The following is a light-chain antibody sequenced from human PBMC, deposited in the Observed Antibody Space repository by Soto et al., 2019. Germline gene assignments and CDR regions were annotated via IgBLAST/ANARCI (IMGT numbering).Light chain of an antibody. CDR3: QQYYSYPYT. J-gene: IGKJ2*01. V-gene: IGKV1-8*01. Sequence: AIRMTQSPSSLSAPTGDRVTITCRASQGISSYLAWYQQKPGKAPKLLIYAASTLQSGVPSRFSGSGSGTDFPLSISCLQSEDFATYYCQQYYSYPYTFGQGTKLEIK. CDR2: AAS. CDR1: QGISSY.